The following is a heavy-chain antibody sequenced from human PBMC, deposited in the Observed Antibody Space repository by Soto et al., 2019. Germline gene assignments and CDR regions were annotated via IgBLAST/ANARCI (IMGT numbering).Heavy chain of an antibody. D-gene: IGHD3-10*01. Sequence: QVQLVQSGAEVKKPGSSVRVSCKVSGGTFGSHTCTWVRQAPGPGLEWMGEIIPVFNAANYAQRIQDRVTITEDRSATTVYLELSRLTSADTATYYCARIETLTYNNTMGPDIDFCGQGTLV. V-gene: IGHV1-69*06. CDR3: ARIETLTYNNTMGPDIDF. CDR1: GGTFGSHT. CDR2: IIPVFNAA. J-gene: IGHJ4*02.